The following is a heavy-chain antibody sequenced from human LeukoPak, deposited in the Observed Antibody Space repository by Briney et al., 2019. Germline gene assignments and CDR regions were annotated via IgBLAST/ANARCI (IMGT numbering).Heavy chain of an antibody. Sequence: ASVKVSCKASGYTFTGYYMHWVRQAPGQGLEWMGWINPNSGGTNYAQKFQGRVTMTRDTSISTAYMELSSLRSEDTAVYYCARRGQNYYYYGMDVWGQGTTVTVSS. V-gene: IGHV1-2*02. J-gene: IGHJ6*02. CDR1: GYTFTGYY. CDR3: ARRGQNYYYYGMDV. CDR2: INPNSGGT.